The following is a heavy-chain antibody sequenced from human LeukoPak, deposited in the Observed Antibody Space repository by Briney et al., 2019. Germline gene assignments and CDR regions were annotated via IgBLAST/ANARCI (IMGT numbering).Heavy chain of an antibody. Sequence: PGRSLRLSCAASGFTFDDYAMHWVRQAPGKGLEWVSGISWNSGSIGYADSVKGRFTISRDNAKNSLYLQMNSLRAEDMALYYCAKGTYYYDSSGYTLAFDIWGQGTMVTVSS. CDR3: AKGTYYYDSSGYTLAFDI. D-gene: IGHD3-22*01. CDR1: GFTFDDYA. V-gene: IGHV3-9*03. CDR2: ISWNSGSI. J-gene: IGHJ3*02.